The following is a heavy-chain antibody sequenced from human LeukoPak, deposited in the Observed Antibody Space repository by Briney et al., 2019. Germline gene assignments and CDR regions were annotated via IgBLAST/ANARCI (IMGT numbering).Heavy chain of an antibody. V-gene: IGHV4-34*01. CDR3: ARGTLAVAGSEDYYYYGMDV. CDR1: GEPFSGYS. Sequence: SETLSLTCAVYGEPFSGYSRSWIRQPPGKGLEWIGEINHSGSTNYNPSLKSRVTISVDTSKNQFSLKLSSVTAADTAVYYCARGTLAVAGSEDYYYYGMDVWGQGTTVTVSS. D-gene: IGHD6-19*01. J-gene: IGHJ6*02. CDR2: INHSGST.